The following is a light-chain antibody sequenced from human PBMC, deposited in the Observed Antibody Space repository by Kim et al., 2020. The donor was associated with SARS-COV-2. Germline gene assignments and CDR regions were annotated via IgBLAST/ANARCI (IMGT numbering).Light chain of an antibody. J-gene: IGLJ3*02. Sequence: SYELTQPPSVSVSPVQTARITCSGDALPKKYAYWYQQKSGQAPVLVIYEDSKRPSGIPERFSGSSSGTMATLTISGAQVEDEAHYYCYSTDSSGNHRVFGGGTQLTVL. CDR2: EDS. CDR3: YSTDSSGNHRV. V-gene: IGLV3-10*01. CDR1: ALPKKY.